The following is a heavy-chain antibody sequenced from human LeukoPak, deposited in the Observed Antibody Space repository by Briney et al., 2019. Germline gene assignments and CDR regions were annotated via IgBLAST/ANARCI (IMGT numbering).Heavy chain of an antibody. CDR3: ARVVRGWSGYYSPFDY. CDR2: IIPIFGTA. Sequence: ASVKVSCKASGGTFSSYAISWVRQAPGQGLEWMGGIIPIFGTANYAQKFQGRVTITADESTSTAYMELSSLRSKDTAVYYCARVVRGWSGYYSPFDYWGQGTLVTVSS. CDR1: GGTFSSYA. V-gene: IGHV1-69*13. D-gene: IGHD3-3*01. J-gene: IGHJ4*02.